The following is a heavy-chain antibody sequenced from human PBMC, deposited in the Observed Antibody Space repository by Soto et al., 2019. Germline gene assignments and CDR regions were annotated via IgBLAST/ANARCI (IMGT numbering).Heavy chain of an antibody. CDR3: ARNLGSSSYVYYYGMDV. V-gene: IGHV3-53*01. CDR1: WFTVSGNY. CDR2: IHSDGST. Sequence: GGSLRLSCVASWFTVSGNYMSWVRQAPGKGLEWVSLIHSDGSTFYADSVKGRFTISRDNSKNTLYLQMNSLRAEDTAVYYCARNLGSSSYVYYYGMDVWGQGTTVTVSS. J-gene: IGHJ6*02. D-gene: IGHD6-13*01.